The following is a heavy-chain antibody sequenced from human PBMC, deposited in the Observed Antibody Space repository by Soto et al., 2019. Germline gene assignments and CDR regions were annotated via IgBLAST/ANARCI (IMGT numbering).Heavy chain of an antibody. V-gene: IGHV3-23*01. J-gene: IGHJ1*01. D-gene: IGHD3-9*01. CDR2: ISGTGRVT. Sequence: EVQLLESGGGLVQPGGSLKISCAVSGFTFSSYAMSWVRQAPGKGLEWVSGISGTGRVTNYAESVKGRFTISRDKSKNTLPLEMKSLRAEDTAVYYCAKDVHYDIVTGIEYFDHWGQGTLVTVSS. CDR3: AKDVHYDIVTGIEYFDH. CDR1: GFTFSSYA.